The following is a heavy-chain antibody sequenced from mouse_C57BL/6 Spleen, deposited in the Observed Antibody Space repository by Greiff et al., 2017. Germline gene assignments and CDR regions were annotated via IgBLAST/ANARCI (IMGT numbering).Heavy chain of an antibody. Sequence: QVQLQQPGAELVKPGASVKLSCKASGYTFTSYWMQWVKQRPGQGLEWIGEIDPSDSYTNYNQKFKGKATLTVDTSSSTAYMQLSSLTSEDSAVYYCSNGDGINWGKGTLVTVSA. CDR2: IDPSDSYT. CDR1: GYTFTSYW. CDR3: SNGDGIN. D-gene: IGHD4-1*02. J-gene: IGHJ3*01. V-gene: IGHV1-50*01.